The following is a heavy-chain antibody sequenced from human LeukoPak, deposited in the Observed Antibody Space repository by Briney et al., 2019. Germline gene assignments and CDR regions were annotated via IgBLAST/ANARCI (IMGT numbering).Heavy chain of an antibody. Sequence: PSETLSLTCTVSGGSISSSRYYWGWIRQPPGKGLEWIGSIYYSGSTYYNPSLKSRVTISVDTSKNQFSLKLSSVTAADTAVYYCHSIYSPYYFDYWGQGTLVTVSS. CDR2: IYYSGST. CDR3: HSIYSPYYFDY. D-gene: IGHD2-21*01. J-gene: IGHJ4*02. CDR1: GGSISSSRYY. V-gene: IGHV4-39*01.